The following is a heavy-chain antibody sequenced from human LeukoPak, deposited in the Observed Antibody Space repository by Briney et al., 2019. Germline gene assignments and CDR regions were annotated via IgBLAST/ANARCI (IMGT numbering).Heavy chain of an antibody. J-gene: IGHJ4*02. Sequence: GRSRRLSCAASGFTFSSYGMHWVRQAPGKGLEWVAVIWYDGSNKYYADSVKGRFTISRDNSKNTLYLQMNSLRAGDTAVYYCARSVAGIGYYFDYWGQGTLVTVSS. CDR2: IWYDGSNK. CDR1: GFTFSSYG. CDR3: ARSVAGIGYYFDY. D-gene: IGHD6-19*01. V-gene: IGHV3-33*01.